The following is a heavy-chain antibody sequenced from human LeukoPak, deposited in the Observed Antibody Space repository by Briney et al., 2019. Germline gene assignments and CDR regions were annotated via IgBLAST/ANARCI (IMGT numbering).Heavy chain of an antibody. V-gene: IGHV3-43*02. D-gene: IGHD6-19*01. J-gene: IGHJ4*02. CDR3: AGESESSGWYDY. CDR2: ISGDGGST. CDR1: GFMFHDYA. Sequence: QTGGSLRLSCAAPGFMFHDYAIHWVRQAPGKGLEWVSLISGDGGSTFYADSVKGRFTISRDNSKNSLYLQMSSLRSDDTALYYCAGESESSGWYDYWGQGTLVTVSS.